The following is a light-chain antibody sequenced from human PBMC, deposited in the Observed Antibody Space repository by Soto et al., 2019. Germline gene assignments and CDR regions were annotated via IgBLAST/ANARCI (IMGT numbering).Light chain of an antibody. J-gene: IGLJ1*01. CDR3: SSYTSSSTYV. V-gene: IGLV2-14*01. CDR2: DVS. Sequence: QSVLTQPASVSESPGQAITISCTGTSIDVGGYNYVSWYQQHPGKAPKLMIYDVSNRPSGVSNRFSGSTSGNTASLTISGLQAEDEADYYCSSYTSSSTYVFGTGTKVTVL. CDR1: SIDVGGYNY.